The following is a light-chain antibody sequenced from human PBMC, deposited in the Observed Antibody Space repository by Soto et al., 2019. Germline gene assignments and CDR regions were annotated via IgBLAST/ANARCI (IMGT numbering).Light chain of an antibody. J-gene: IGKJ1*01. Sequence: DIQLTQSPSFLSASVGDSVTITCRASQGISNYLAWYQQNPGKAPKLLIYGASALQSGVPSRFSGSGPGTEFTLTICSLQPEDFATYYCQRLNRFPTWTFGQGTKVEVK. CDR2: GAS. CDR3: QRLNRFPTWT. V-gene: IGKV1-9*01. CDR1: QGISNY.